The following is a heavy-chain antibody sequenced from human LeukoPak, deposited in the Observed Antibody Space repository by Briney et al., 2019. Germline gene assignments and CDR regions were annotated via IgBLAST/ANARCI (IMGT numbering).Heavy chain of an antibody. Sequence: SGGSLRLSCAASGFTFSNYGIHWVRQAPGKGLEWVEFIRYDGSDKYYADSVKGRFTISRDSSKNTVYLQMNSLRDEDTAVYYCAKSPYRGGSSWTEFDYWGQGTLVTVSS. D-gene: IGHD6-13*01. J-gene: IGHJ4*02. V-gene: IGHV3-30*02. CDR3: AKSPYRGGSSWTEFDY. CDR2: IRYDGSDK. CDR1: GFTFSNYG.